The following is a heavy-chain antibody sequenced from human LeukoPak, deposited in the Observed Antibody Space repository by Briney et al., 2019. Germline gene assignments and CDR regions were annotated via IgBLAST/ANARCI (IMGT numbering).Heavy chain of an antibody. CDR1: GGSISSYY. CDR2: IYTSGST. Sequence: SETLSLTCTVSGGSISSYYWSWIRQPAGKGLEWIGRIYTSGSTNYNPSLKSRVTMSVDTSKNQFSLKLSSVTAADTAVYYCARDQGSGHYSPYGMDVWGQGTTVTVSS. D-gene: IGHD3-22*01. CDR3: ARDQGSGHYSPYGMDV. J-gene: IGHJ6*02. V-gene: IGHV4-4*07.